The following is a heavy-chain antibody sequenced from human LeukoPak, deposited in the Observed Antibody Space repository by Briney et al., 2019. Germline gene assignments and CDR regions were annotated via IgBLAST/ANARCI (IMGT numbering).Heavy chain of an antibody. Sequence: GASVKVSCKASGGTFSSYAISWVRQAPGQGLEWMGGIIPIFGTANYAQKFQGRVTITADESTSTAYMELSSLRSEDTAVYYCARGLRRGENWFDPWGQGTLVTVSS. D-gene: IGHD5-12*01. CDR2: IIPIFGTA. V-gene: IGHV1-69*13. CDR1: GGTFSSYA. CDR3: ARGLRRGENWFDP. J-gene: IGHJ5*02.